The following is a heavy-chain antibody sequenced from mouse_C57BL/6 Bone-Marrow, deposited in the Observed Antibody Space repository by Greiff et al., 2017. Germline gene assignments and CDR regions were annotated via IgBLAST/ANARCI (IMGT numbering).Heavy chain of an antibody. CDR3: ARRANKNYYGSSYGFAY. J-gene: IGHJ3*01. CDR2: FHPYNDDT. D-gene: IGHD1-1*01. CDR1: GYTFTTYP. V-gene: IGHV1-47*01. Sequence: QVQLKESGAELVKPGASVKMSCKASGYTFTTYPIEWMKQNHGKSLEWIGNFHPYNDDTKYNEKFKGKATLTVEKSSSTVYLELSRLTSDDSAVYYCARRANKNYYGSSYGFAYWGQGTLVTVSA.